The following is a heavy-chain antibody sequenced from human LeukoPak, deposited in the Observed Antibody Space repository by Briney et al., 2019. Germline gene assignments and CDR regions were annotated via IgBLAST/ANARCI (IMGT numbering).Heavy chain of an antibody. Sequence: PGGSLRLSCAGFGFTFSRYAMSWVRQAPGKGLEWVAVISYDGSNKYYADSVKGRFTISRDNSKNTLYLQMNSLRAEDTAVYYCARTNSGYSSGWEIDYWGQGTLVTVSS. CDR2: ISYDGSNK. CDR3: ARTNSGYSSGWEIDY. CDR1: GFTFSRYA. V-gene: IGHV3-30-3*01. J-gene: IGHJ4*02. D-gene: IGHD6-19*01.